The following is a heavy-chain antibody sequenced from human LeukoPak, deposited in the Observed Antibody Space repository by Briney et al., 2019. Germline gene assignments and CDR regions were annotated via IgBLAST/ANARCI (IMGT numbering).Heavy chain of an antibody. CDR1: GGSISSYY. D-gene: IGHD1-26*01. V-gene: IGHV4-59*01. CDR2: IYYSGST. CDR3: ARSGSYGMMEAFDI. J-gene: IGHJ3*02. Sequence: SETLSLTCTVSGGSISSYYWSWIRQPPGKGLEWIGYIYYSGSTNYNPSLKSRVTISVDTSKNQFSLKLSSVTAADTAVYYCARSGSYGMMEAFDIWGQGTMVTVSS.